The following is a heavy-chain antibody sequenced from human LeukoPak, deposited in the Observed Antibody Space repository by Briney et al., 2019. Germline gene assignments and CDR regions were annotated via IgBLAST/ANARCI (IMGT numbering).Heavy chain of an antibody. CDR3: AKAIEDSSSSGYFQH. V-gene: IGHV3-9*01. CDR2: ISWSSGSI. J-gene: IGHJ1*01. CDR1: GFTFDDYA. Sequence: GGSLRLSCAASGFTFDDYAMHWVRQAPGKGLEWVSGISWSSGSIGYADSVKGRLTISRDNAKNSLYLQMNSLRAEDTALYYCAKAIEDSSSSGYFQHWGQGTLVTVSS. D-gene: IGHD6-6*01.